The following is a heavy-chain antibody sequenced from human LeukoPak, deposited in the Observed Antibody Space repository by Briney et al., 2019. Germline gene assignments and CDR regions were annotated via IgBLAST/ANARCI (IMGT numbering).Heavy chain of an antibody. V-gene: IGHV3-9*01. J-gene: IGHJ4*02. Sequence: GGSLRLSCAASGFTFDDYAMHWVRQAPGKGLEWVSGISWNSGSIGYADSVKGRFTISRDNAKNSLHLQMNSLRAEDTALYYCAKALGTIAAAGTYFDYWGQGTLVTVSS. CDR1: GFTFDDYA. CDR3: AKALGTIAAAGTYFDY. D-gene: IGHD6-13*01. CDR2: ISWNSGSI.